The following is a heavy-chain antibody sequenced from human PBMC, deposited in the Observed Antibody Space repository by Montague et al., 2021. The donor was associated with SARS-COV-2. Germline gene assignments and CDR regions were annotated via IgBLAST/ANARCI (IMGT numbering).Heavy chain of an antibody. CDR3: ARRVTGTTVHYYYYGMDV. CDR2: IYYSGST. CDR1: GGSISSSSYY. D-gene: IGHD1-20*01. V-gene: IGHV4-39*01. J-gene: IGHJ6*02. Sequence: SETLSLTCTVSGGSISSSSYYWGWIRQPPGKGLEWIGSIYYSGSTYYNPSLQSRVTTSVDTSKNQFSLKLSSVTAADTAVYYCARRVTGTTVHYYYYGMDVWGQGTTVTVSS.